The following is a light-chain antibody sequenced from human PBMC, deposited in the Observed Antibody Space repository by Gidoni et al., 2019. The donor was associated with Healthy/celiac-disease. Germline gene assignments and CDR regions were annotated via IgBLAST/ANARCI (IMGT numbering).Light chain of an antibody. CDR3: QQYYSYPQT. CDR2: AAS. J-gene: IGKJ1*01. CDR1: QGISSY. V-gene: IGKV1-8*01. Sequence: AILMTQSPSSFSASTGDRVTITCRASQGISSYLAWYQQKPGKAHKLLIYAASTLQSGVPSRFSGSGAGTDITITISCLQSEDFATYYCQQYYSYPQTFGQGTKVEIK.